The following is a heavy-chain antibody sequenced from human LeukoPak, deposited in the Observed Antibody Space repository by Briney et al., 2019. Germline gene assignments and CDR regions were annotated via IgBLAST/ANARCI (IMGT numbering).Heavy chain of an antibody. V-gene: IGHV3-73*01. CDR3: TSSLYGAGDWFDP. CDR2: IRTKANSYAT. CDR1: GFTFSGSA. D-gene: IGHD4-17*01. Sequence: PGGSLRLSCAASGFTFSGSAMHWVRQASGKGLEWVGRIRTKANSYATVYAASVKGRFTISRNDSKNMAYLQMNSLRTEDTAVYYCTSSLYGAGDWFDPWGQGTLVTASS. J-gene: IGHJ5*02.